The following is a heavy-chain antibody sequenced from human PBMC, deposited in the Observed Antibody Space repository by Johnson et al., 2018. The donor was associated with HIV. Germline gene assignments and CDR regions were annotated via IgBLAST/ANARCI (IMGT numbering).Heavy chain of an antibody. Sequence: QVQLVESGGGVVQPGRSLRLSCAASGFTFSSYAMHWVRQAPGKGLEWVAVISYDGSNKYYADSVKGLFTISRDNSKNTLYLQMNSLRAEDTAVYYCAKVVRRDLDAFDIWGQGTMVTVSS. J-gene: IGHJ3*02. CDR1: GFTFSSYA. V-gene: IGHV3-30-3*01. D-gene: IGHD2-2*01. CDR3: AKVVRRDLDAFDI. CDR2: ISYDGSNK.